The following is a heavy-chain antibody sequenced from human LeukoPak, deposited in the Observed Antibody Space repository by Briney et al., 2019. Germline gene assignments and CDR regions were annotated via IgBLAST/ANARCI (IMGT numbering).Heavy chain of an antibody. CDR2: ISANGGTT. CDR1: GFTFSSYA. J-gene: IGHJ4*02. D-gene: IGHD1-26*01. Sequence: PGGSLRLSCAASGFTFSSYAMTWVRQPPGEGLEWVSTISANGGTTYYADSVKGRFTISRDNSKNALYLQMNSLRAEDTAVYYCAKDQIVGPDYFDYWGQGTLVTVSS. CDR3: AKDQIVGPDYFDY. V-gene: IGHV3-23*01.